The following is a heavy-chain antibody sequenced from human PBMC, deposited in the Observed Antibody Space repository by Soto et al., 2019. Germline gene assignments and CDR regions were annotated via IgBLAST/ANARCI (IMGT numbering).Heavy chain of an antibody. CDR2: ISSSSSYI. CDR3: AREGAVAGRTYGMDV. CDR1: GFTVSTNY. V-gene: IGHV3-21*01. Sequence: PGRSLRLSCAASGFTVSTNYMNWVRQAPGKGLEWVSSISSSSSYIYYADSVKGRFTISRDNAKNSLYLQMNSLRAEDTAVYYCAREGAVAGRTYGMDVWGQGTTVTVSS. D-gene: IGHD6-19*01. J-gene: IGHJ6*02.